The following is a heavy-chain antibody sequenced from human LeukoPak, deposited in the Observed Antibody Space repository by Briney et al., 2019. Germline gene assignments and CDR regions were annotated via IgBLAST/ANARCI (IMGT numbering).Heavy chain of an antibody. J-gene: IGHJ3*02. CDR1: GFTFSSYA. V-gene: IGHV3-23*01. Sequence: PGGSLRLSCAASGFTFSSYAMTWVRQDPGKGLEWVSGISGSGGSTFYADSVKGRFTISRDNSKNTLYLQLNSLRAEDTAVYYCARVIWKQGFDIWGQGTMVTVSS. CDR3: ARVIWKQGFDI. D-gene: IGHD1-1*01. CDR2: ISGSGGST.